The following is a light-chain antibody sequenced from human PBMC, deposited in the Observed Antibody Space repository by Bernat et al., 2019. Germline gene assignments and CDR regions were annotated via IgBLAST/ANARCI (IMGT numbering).Light chain of an antibody. CDR1: ESLLHSNGKTF. V-gene: IGKV2D-29*01. Sequence: DIVMTQTPLSLSVTPGQPASISCESSESLLHSNGKTFLSWYLQKAGQPPQVLIYEVSNRFSGVPKRFSGSGSGTDFTLKISRVEAGDVGVYYCMQSIQLPHTFGGGTRLEIK. J-gene: IGKJ4*01. CDR3: MQSIQLPHT. CDR2: EVS.